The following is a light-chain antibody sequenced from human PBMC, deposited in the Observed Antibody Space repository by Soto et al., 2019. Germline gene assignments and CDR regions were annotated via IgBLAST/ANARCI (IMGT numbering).Light chain of an antibody. Sequence: EIVLTQSPATLSSFPGDRVTLSCRSSQYINTRLAWYQHRPGQAPRSLIYQTSIRAAGIPARFSASGTGTDFTLTISDVQPEDFAVYYCHQRQSWPRTFGQGTKVDIK. CDR2: QTS. V-gene: IGKV3-11*01. J-gene: IGKJ1*01. CDR1: QYINTR. CDR3: HQRQSWPRT.